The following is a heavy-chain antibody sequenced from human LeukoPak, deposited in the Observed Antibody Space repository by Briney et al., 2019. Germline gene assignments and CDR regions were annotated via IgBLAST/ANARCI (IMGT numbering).Heavy chain of an antibody. CDR2: ISHTGTPV. CDR3: AIPPLSGTGSSRPLAGMDV. V-gene: IGHV3-48*04. CDR1: GFSFSSYS. J-gene: IGHJ6*02. D-gene: IGHD3-10*01. Sequence: PGGSLRLSCAASGFSFSSYSMNWARQAPGKGLEWVSYISHTGTPVSYADSVKGRFTISRDNARNSLYLQMYSLRAEDTAVYYCAIPPLSGTGSSRPLAGMDVWGQGTTVTVSS.